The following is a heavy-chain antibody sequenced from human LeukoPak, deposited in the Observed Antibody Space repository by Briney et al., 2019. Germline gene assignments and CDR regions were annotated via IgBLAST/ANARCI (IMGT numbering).Heavy chain of an antibody. J-gene: IGHJ3*02. D-gene: IGHD6-19*01. CDR1: GFTFTSYS. V-gene: IGHV3-30*04. Sequence: PGGSLRLSCAASGFTFTSYSMHWVRQAPGKGLEWVALISYDGSHKYYAGSVKGRFTISRDNAKNSLYLQMNSLRAEDTAVYYCARERPYSSGWYRTDDAFDIWGQGTMVTVSS. CDR2: ISYDGSHK. CDR3: ARERPYSSGWYRTDDAFDI.